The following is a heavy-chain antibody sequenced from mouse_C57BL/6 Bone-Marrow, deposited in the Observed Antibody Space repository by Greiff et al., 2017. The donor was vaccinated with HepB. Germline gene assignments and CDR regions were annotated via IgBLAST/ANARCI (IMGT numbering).Heavy chain of an antibody. Sequence: EVKLQESGGDLVKPGGSLKLSCAASGFTFSSYGMSWVRQTPDKRLGWVATISSGGSYTYYPDSVKGRFTISRDNAKNTLYLQMSSLKSEDTAMYYCARWGFAYWGQGTLVTVSA. V-gene: IGHV5-6*01. CDR2: ISSGGSYT. CDR3: ARWGFAY. CDR1: GFTFSSYG. J-gene: IGHJ3*01.